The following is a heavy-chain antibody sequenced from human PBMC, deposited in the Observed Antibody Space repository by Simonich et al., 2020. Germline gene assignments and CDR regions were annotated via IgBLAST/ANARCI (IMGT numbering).Heavy chain of an antibody. J-gene: IGHJ6*02. CDR1: GYSISSGYY. D-gene: IGHD1-20*01. V-gene: IGHV4-38-2*01. CDR3: ASAYNWNYYYYGMDV. CDR2: IYHSGST. Sequence: QVQLQESGPGLVKPSETLSLTCAVSGYSISSGYYWGWIRQPPGKGLEWIGSIYHSGSTNYTPSLKSRVTISVDTSKTQFSLKLSSVTAADTAVYYCASAYNWNYYYYGMDVWGQGTTVTVSS.